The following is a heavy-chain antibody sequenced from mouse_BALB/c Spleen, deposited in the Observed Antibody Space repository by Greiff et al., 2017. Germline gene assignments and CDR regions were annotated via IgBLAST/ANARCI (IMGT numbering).Heavy chain of an antibody. V-gene: IGHV1-7*01. J-gene: IGHJ1*01. CDR2: INPSTGYT. CDR1: GYTFTSYW. D-gene: IGHD1-2*01. CDR3: ARFFTTDV. Sequence: VKLMESGAELAKPGASVKMSCKASGYTFTSYWMHWLKQRPGQGLEWIGYINPSTGYTEYNQKFKDKATLTADKSSSTAYMQLSSLTSEDSAVYYCARFFTTDVWGAGTTVTVSS.